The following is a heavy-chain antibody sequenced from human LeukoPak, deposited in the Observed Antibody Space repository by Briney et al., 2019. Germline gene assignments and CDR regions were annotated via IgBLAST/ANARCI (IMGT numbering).Heavy chain of an antibody. CDR2: ISSSSSYI. Sequence: SGGSLRLSCAASGFTFSSYSMNWVRQAPGKGLEWVSSISSSSSYIYYADSVKGRFTISRDNAKNSLYLQMNSLRAEDTAVYYCARAGVVPAAINSNYGFDYWGQGTLVTVSS. D-gene: IGHD2-2*02. J-gene: IGHJ4*02. CDR1: GFTFSSYS. V-gene: IGHV3-21*01. CDR3: ARAGVVPAAINSNYGFDY.